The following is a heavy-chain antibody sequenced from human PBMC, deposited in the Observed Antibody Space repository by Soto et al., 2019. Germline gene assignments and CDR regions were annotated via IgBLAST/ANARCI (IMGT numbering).Heavy chain of an antibody. CDR2: IIPIFGTA. V-gene: IGHV1-69*01. CDR1: GGTFSSYA. D-gene: IGHD3-22*01. J-gene: IGHJ4*02. Sequence: QVQLVQSGAEVKKPGSSVKVSCKASGGTFSSYAISWVRQAPGQGLEWMGGIIPIFGTANYAQKFQGRVTITADESTSTAYMELSSLRSEDTAMYYCARVDDSSGYYSLFDYWGQGTLVTVSS. CDR3: ARVDDSSGYYSLFDY.